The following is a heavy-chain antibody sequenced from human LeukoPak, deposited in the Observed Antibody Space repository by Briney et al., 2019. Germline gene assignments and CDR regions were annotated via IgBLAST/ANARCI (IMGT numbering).Heavy chain of an antibody. V-gene: IGHV5-10-1*01. Sequence: GESLKISCKGSGYSLSSYWITWVRQMPGKGLEWMGRIDPSDSYTNYSPSFQGRVTISADKSISTAYLQWSSLKASDTAVYYCARHVPYTSSWYFDYWGQGTLVTVSS. CDR2: IDPSDSYT. J-gene: IGHJ4*02. CDR3: ARHVPYTSSWYFDY. CDR1: GYSLSSYW. D-gene: IGHD6-13*01.